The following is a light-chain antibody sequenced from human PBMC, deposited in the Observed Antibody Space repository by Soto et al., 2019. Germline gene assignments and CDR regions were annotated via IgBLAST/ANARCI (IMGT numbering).Light chain of an antibody. J-gene: IGKJ1*01. CDR3: LQDINYPWT. CDR1: QGIGNA. Sequence: AIERTQSPPSVSASVGDRLLISCRASQGIGNALGWYQQKPGKPPKVLIYGASNLQSGVPPRFSGSGSGTDFTLAISSLQPEDSATYYCLQDINYPWTFGQGTKVDIK. V-gene: IGKV1-6*01. CDR2: GAS.